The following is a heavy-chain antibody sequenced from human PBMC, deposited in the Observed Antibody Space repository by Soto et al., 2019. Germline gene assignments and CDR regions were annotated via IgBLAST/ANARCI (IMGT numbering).Heavy chain of an antibody. CDR3: ARSITIFGVVTATDWYFDL. D-gene: IGHD3-3*01. CDR2: ISSSSSYT. V-gene: IGHV3-11*06. J-gene: IGHJ2*01. Sequence: PGGSLRLSCAAAGFTFSDYYMSWIRQAPGKGREWVSYISSSSSYTNYADSVKGRFTISRDNAKNSLYLQMNSLRAEDPAVYYCARSITIFGVVTATDWYFDLWGRGTLVTVSS. CDR1: GFTFSDYY.